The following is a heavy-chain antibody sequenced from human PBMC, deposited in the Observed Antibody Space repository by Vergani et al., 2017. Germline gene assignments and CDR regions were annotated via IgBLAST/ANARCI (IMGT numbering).Heavy chain of an antibody. Sequence: QVQLVHSGAEVKKPRSSVTVSSKASGGTFSSSTNSWVRQAPGQGLEWMGRIIPILGIANYAQKFQGRVTITADKSTSTAYMELSSLRSEDTAVYYCARGDYYFDYWGQGTLVTVSS. V-gene: IGHV1-69*02. CDR3: ARGDYYFDY. J-gene: IGHJ4*02. D-gene: IGHD2-21*02. CDR2: IIPILGIA. CDR1: GGTFSSST.